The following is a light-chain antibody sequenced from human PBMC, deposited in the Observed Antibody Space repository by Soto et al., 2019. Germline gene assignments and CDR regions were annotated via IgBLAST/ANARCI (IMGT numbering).Light chain of an antibody. Sequence: QSALTQPRSVSGSLGQSVTISCTGTSSDVGAYDFVSWYQQNPGKAPRLIIFDVIKRPSGVPDRFSGSKSGNTASLTISGLQSEDEADYLCSSYAGSHTYEVFGGGTKLTVL. V-gene: IGLV2-11*01. J-gene: IGLJ3*02. CDR1: SSDVGAYDF. CDR2: DVI. CDR3: SSYAGSHTYEV.